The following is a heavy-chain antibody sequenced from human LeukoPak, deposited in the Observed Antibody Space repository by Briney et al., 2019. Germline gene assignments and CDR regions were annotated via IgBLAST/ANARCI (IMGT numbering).Heavy chain of an antibody. V-gene: IGHV3-21*01. CDR3: ARDRFQQLVHDY. J-gene: IGHJ4*02. D-gene: IGHD6-6*01. Sequence: RGSLRLSCAASGFTFSSYSMNWVRQAPGKGLEWVSSISSSSSYIYYADSVKGRFTISRDNAKNSLYLQMNSLRAEDTAVYYCARDRFQQLVHDYWGQGTLVTVSS. CDR2: ISSSSSYI. CDR1: GFTFSSYS.